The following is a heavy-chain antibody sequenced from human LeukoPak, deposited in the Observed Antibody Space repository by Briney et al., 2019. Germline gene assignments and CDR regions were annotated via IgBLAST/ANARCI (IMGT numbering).Heavy chain of an antibody. J-gene: IGHJ4*02. CDR3: ARDQRIAAIDY. CDR1: GGSISSSSYY. V-gene: IGHV4-39*07. CDR2: IYYSGST. Sequence: KPSETLSLPCTVSGGSISSSSYYWGWIRQPPGKGLEWIGSIYYSGSTYYNPSLKSRVTISVDTSKNQFSLKLSSVTAADTAVYYCARDQRIAAIDYWGQGTLVTVSS. D-gene: IGHD6-6*01.